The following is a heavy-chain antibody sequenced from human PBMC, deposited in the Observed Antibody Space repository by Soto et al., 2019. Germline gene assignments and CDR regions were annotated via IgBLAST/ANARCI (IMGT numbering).Heavy chain of an antibody. Sequence: QVQLVQSGAEVTKPGASVKVSCKASGYTFTSYGISWVRQAPGQGLEWMGWISANNGNTKFAQKFQGRVTMTTDTSTSKAYMELRSLRSDDTAVYYCARGRNAGSYWRHWGQGTLVTVSS. J-gene: IGHJ4*02. CDR2: ISANNGNT. D-gene: IGHD1-26*01. CDR3: ARGRNAGSYWRH. CDR1: GYTFTSYG. V-gene: IGHV1-18*01.